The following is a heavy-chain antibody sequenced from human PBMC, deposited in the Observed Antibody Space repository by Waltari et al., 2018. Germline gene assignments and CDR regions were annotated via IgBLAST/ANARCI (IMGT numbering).Heavy chain of an antibody. CDR3: ARDLGYKQFDY. D-gene: IGHD1-1*01. CDR1: GSPLCNSW. J-gene: IGHJ4*02. CDR2: INPDGTVK. V-gene: IGHV3-7*01. Sequence: EVQLVESGGGLVHPGGSLRLSCSAFGSPLCNSWMTWVRPPPGMRLEWVANINPDGTVKNHVDSAKGRFSISRDNAKNSVYLQMNSLRAEDTAVYYCARDLGYKQFDYWGQGTRVTVSS.